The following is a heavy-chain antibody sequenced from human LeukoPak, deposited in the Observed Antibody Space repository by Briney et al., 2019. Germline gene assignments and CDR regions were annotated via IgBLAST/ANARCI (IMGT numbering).Heavy chain of an antibody. D-gene: IGHD3-10*01. CDR1: GFSFSGYW. CDR3: ARDGPSSGSYYLLY. V-gene: IGHV3-7*01. CDR2: INQDGSAQ. Sequence: GGSLRLSCTASGFSFSGYWMSWVRQAPGKGLEWVANINQDGSAQYYVDSVKGQFTISRDNAKNSLYLQMNSLRVEDTAVYYCARDGPSSGSYYLLYWGQGTLVTVSS. J-gene: IGHJ4*02.